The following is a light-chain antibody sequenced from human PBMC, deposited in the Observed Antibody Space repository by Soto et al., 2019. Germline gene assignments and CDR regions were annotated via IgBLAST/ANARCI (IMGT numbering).Light chain of an antibody. V-gene: IGKV1-5*03. Sequence: DIQMTQSPSTLSASVGDRVTITCRASQSISSWLAWYQQKPGKAPKLLIYKASSLESGVPSRFSGSGSGTEFTLTISSLQPDDFATYYCQHQRTFGQGTKVELK. CDR1: QSISSW. J-gene: IGKJ1*01. CDR3: QHQRT. CDR2: KAS.